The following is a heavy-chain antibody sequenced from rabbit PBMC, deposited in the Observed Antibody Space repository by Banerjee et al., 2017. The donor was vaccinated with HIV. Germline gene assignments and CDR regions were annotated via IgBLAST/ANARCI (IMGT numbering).Heavy chain of an antibody. Sequence: QEQLEESGGDLVKPGASLTLTCTASGFSFSSSYYMCWVRQAPGKGLEWIACINTSSGNIVYATWAKGRFTISKTSWTTVTLQMTSLTAADTATYFCARITDTSGMALWGQGTLVTVS. CDR3: ARITDTSGMAL. CDR2: INTSSGNI. J-gene: IGHJ4*01. V-gene: IGHV1S45*01. CDR1: GFSFSSSYY. D-gene: IGHD1-1*01.